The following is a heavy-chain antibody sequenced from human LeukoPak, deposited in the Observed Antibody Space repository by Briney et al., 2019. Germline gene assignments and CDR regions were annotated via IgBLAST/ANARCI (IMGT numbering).Heavy chain of an antibody. D-gene: IGHD2-2*01. CDR1: GGSISSSSYY. V-gene: IGHV4-39*01. CDR3: ARSYCSSSCYAEGAFDI. J-gene: IGHJ3*02. CDR2: IYYSGST. Sequence: SETLSLTCTVSGGSISSSSYYWGWIRQPPGKGLEWIGSIYYSGSTYYNPSLKSRVTISVDTSKNQFSLKLSSVTAADTAVYYCARSYCSSSCYAEGAFDIWGQATVVTVSS.